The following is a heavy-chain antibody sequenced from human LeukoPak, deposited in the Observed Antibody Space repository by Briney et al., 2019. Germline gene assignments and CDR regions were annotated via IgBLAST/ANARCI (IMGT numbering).Heavy chain of an antibody. Sequence: SVKVSCKASGGTFSSYAISWVRQAPGQGLEWMGGIIPIFGTANYAQKFQGRVTITADKSTSTAYMELSSLRSEDTAVYYCARARGTAMGFQHWGQGTLVTGSS. CDR1: GGTFSSYA. J-gene: IGHJ1*01. CDR2: IIPIFGTA. V-gene: IGHV1-69*06. D-gene: IGHD5-18*01. CDR3: ARARGTAMGFQH.